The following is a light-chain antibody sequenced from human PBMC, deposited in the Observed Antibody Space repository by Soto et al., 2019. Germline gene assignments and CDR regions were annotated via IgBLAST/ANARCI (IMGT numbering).Light chain of an antibody. CDR2: DIT. Sequence: DIQMTQSASSLSASVGDRVTITCQASQVISNYLNWYQQKPGKAPKLLIYDITTLEIGVPTRFSGSGSGTDFTFTITGLQPEDSATYDCQQYENLPYTFGQGTKLEI. V-gene: IGKV1-33*01. J-gene: IGKJ2*01. CDR3: QQYENLPYT. CDR1: QVISNY.